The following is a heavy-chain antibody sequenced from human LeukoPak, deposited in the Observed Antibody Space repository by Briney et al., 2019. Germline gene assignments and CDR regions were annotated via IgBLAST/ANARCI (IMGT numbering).Heavy chain of an antibody. J-gene: IGHJ3*02. V-gene: IGHV1-69*05. CDR3: ARPYCSSTSCYRDAFDI. Sequence: SVKVSCKASGGTFSSYAISWVRQAPGQGLEWMGGIIPIFGTANYAQKFQGRVTITTDESTSTAYMELSSLRSEDTAVYYCARPYCSSTSCYRDAFDIWGQGTMVTVSS. D-gene: IGHD2-2*01. CDR1: GGTFSSYA. CDR2: IIPIFGTA.